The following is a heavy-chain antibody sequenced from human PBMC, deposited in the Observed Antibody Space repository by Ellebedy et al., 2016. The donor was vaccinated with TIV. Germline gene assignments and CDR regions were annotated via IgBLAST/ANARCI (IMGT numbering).Heavy chain of an antibody. J-gene: IGHJ6*02. CDR1: GFTISSYA. D-gene: IGHD3-22*01. Sequence: GESLKISXAASGFTISSYAMSWVRQVPGKGLEWVSAISGSGDRTYYADSVKGRFTISRDKSKSTLYLQMSSLRVDDTAVYYCAKDDSSAYYTFYGMDVWGQGTTVAVSS. CDR3: AKDDSSAYYTFYGMDV. V-gene: IGHV3-23*01. CDR2: ISGSGDRT.